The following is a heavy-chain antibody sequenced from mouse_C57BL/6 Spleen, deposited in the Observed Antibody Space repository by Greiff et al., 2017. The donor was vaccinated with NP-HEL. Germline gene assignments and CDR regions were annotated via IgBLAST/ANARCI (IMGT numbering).Heavy chain of an antibody. Sequence: VQLQQSGPELVKPGASVKISCKASGYTFTDYYMNWVKQSHGKSLEWIGDINPNNGGTSYNQKFKGKATLTVDKSSSTAYMELRSLTSEDSAVYYCARGDDHFAYWGQGTLVTVSA. J-gene: IGHJ3*01. CDR1: GYTFTDYY. D-gene: IGHD2-3*01. CDR2: INPNNGGT. V-gene: IGHV1-26*01. CDR3: ARGDDHFAY.